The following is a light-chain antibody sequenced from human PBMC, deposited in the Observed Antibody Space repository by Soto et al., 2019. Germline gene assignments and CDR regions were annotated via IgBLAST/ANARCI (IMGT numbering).Light chain of an antibody. CDR1: QSVSSS. V-gene: IGKV3-11*01. CDR2: DAS. Sequence: EIVLTQSPATLSLSPGERATLSCRASQSVSSSLAWYQQKPGQAPRLLIYDASNRATGIPARFSGSGSGTVFTLTISSLEPEDFAVYYCQQRSNWPPFGQGTRLEIK. J-gene: IGKJ5*01. CDR3: QQRSNWPP.